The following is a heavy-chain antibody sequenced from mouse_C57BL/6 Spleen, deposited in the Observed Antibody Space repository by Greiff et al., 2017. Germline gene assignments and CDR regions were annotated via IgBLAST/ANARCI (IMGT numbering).Heavy chain of an antibody. V-gene: IGHV1-82*01. J-gene: IGHJ2*01. CDR2: IYPGDGDT. Sequence: QVQLKESGPELVKPGASVKISCKASGYAFSSSWMNWVKQRPGKGLEWIGRIYPGDGDTNYNGKFKGKATLTADKSSSTAYMQLSSLTSEDSAVYFCARLPWVYFDYWGQGTTLTVSS. D-gene: IGHD2-1*01. CDR3: ARLPWVYFDY. CDR1: GYAFSSSW.